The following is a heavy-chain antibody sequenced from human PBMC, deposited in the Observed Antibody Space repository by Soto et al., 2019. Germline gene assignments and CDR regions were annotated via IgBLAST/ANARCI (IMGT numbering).Heavy chain of an antibody. CDR1: GFTFSSYT. D-gene: IGHD5-12*01. J-gene: IGHJ4*02. CDR3: AIDLREHSGYDHDY. Sequence: EVQLLESGGGLVQPGGSLRLSCAASGFTFSSYTMSWVRQAHGKGLEWVSAISGSGGSTYYADSVKGRFTISRDNSKNTLYLQMNSLRAEDTAVYYCAIDLREHSGYDHDYWGQGTLVTVTS. CDR2: ISGSGGST. V-gene: IGHV3-23*01.